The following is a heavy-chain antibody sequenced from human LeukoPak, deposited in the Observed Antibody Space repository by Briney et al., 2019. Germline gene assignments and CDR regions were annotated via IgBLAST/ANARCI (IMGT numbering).Heavy chain of an antibody. Sequence: GASXKVSCKASGYTFTSYGISWVRQAPGQGLEWMGWISAYNGNTNYAQKLQGRVTMTTDTSTSTAYMELRSLRSEDTAVYYCAREAYNWNERLLRGFDYWGQGTLVTVSS. D-gene: IGHD1-20*01. CDR1: GYTFTSYG. CDR2: ISAYNGNT. J-gene: IGHJ4*02. CDR3: AREAYNWNERLLRGFDY. V-gene: IGHV1-18*01.